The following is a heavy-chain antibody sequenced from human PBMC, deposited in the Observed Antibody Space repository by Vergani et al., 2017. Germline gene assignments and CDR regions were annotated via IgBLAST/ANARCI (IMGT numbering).Heavy chain of an antibody. Sequence: EVQLVESGGGLVKPGGSLRLSCAASGFTFSSYSMNWVRQAPGKGLEWVSSISSSSSYIYYADSVKGRFTISRDNSKNTLYLQMNSLRAEDTAVYYCARGYGGNHDYWGQGTLVTVSS. CDR1: GFTFSSYS. V-gene: IGHV3-21*01. D-gene: IGHD1-14*01. CDR2: ISSSSSYI. J-gene: IGHJ4*02. CDR3: ARGYGGNHDY.